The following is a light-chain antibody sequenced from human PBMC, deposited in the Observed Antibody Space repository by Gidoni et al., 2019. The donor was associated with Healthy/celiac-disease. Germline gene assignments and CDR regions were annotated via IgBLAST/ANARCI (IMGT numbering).Light chain of an antibody. Sequence: DIQMTPSPSSLSASVGDRVTITCQASQDISNNLNWYQQKPGKAPKLLIYDASNLETGVPSRFSGSGSGTDVTFTISSLQPEDIATYYCQQYDNLPSLTFGGGTKVEIK. CDR2: DAS. CDR1: QDISNN. CDR3: QQYDNLPSLT. J-gene: IGKJ4*01. V-gene: IGKV1-33*01.